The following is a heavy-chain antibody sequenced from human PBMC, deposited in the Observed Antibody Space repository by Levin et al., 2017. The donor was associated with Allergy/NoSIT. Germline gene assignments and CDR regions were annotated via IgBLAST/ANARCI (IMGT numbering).Heavy chain of an antibody. CDR2: ISWNSGSI. Sequence: SCAASGFTFDDYAMHWVRQAPGKGLEWVSGISWNSGSIGYADSVKGRFTISRDNAKNSLYLQMNSLRAEDTALYYCAKDIRHYDILTGFDYWGQGTLVTVSS. CDR3: AKDIRHYDILTGFDY. D-gene: IGHD3-9*01. J-gene: IGHJ4*02. CDR1: GFTFDDYA. V-gene: IGHV3-9*01.